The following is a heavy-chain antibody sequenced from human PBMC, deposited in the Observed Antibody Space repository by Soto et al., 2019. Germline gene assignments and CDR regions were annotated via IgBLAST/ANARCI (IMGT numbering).Heavy chain of an antibody. D-gene: IGHD3-3*01. Sequence: SETLSVTCAVYGLSGNCYYWNWIRQPPGKGLEWIGEINHTGGTHYNPSLKSRVTMSVDTSKNQFSLRLSSVTAADTAIYYCATRITVFGLLIPPFDPWGQGTQVNVSS. CDR3: ATRITVFGLLIPPFDP. CDR1: GLSGNCYY. V-gene: IGHV4-34*01. J-gene: IGHJ5*02. CDR2: INHTGGT.